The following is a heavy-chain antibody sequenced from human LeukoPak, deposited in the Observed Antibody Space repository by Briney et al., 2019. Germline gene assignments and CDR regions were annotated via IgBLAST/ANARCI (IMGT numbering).Heavy chain of an antibody. V-gene: IGHV1-2*02. D-gene: IGHD6-13*01. CDR2: INPNSGGT. CDR1: GYTFTGYY. CDR3: ARDTGIVAPHGPDF. J-gene: IGHJ1*01. Sequence: ASVKVSCKASGYTFTGYYMHWVRQAPAQGLEWMGWINPNSGGTNYAQKFQGRVTMTRDTSISTAYMELSRLRSDDAAVYYCARDTGIVAPHGPDFWGQGTLVTVSS.